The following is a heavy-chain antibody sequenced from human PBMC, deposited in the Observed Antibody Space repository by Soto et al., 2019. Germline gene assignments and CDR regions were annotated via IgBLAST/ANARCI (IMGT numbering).Heavy chain of an antibody. CDR3: ASVGSDYDNSGYYLP. CDR1: GGSITTYY. Sequence: SETLSLTCTVSGGSITTYYWSWIRQPAGKGLEWIGRIYSGGSTNYNPSLRSRVTVSVDMSKNQFSLKLSSVTAADTAVYYCASVGSDYDNSGYYLPWGPGTLVTVSS. V-gene: IGHV4-4*07. D-gene: IGHD3-22*01. CDR2: IYSGGST. J-gene: IGHJ5*02.